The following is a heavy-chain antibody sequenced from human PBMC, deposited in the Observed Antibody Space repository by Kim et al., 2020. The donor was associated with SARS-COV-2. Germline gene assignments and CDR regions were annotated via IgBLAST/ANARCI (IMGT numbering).Heavy chain of an antibody. CDR1: GGSFSGYY. V-gene: IGHV4-34*01. D-gene: IGHD6-6*01. CDR2: INHSGST. CDR3: ASYYSSSAYNWFDP. Sequence: SETLSLTWAVYGGSFSGYYWSWIRQPPGKGLEWIGEINHSGSTNYNPSLKSRVTISVDTSKNQFSLKLSSVTAADTAVYYCASYYSSSAYNWFDPWGQGT. J-gene: IGHJ5*02.